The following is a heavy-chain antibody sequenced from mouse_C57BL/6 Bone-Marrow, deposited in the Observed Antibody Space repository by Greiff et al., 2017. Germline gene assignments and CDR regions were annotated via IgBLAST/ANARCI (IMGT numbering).Heavy chain of an antibody. CDR1: GFSLTSYG. CDR2: IWSGGST. D-gene: IGHD2-2*01. CDR3: DRKGAMVTTGDY. J-gene: IGHJ2*01. V-gene: IGHV2-2*01. Sequence: QVQLKQSGPGLAQPSQSLSITCTVSGFSLTSYGVHWVRQSPGKGLEWLGVIWSGGSTDYNAAFISRLSISKDKSKSQVFFKKISLQADETAKYYCDRKGAMVTTGDYWGQGTTLTVSS.